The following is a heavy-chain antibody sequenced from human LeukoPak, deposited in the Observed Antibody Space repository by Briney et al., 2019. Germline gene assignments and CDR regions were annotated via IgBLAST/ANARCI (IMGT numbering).Heavy chain of an antibody. Sequence: ASVKVSCKASGYTFTGYYMHWVRPAPGQGLEWMGWINPNSGGTNYAQKFQGRVTITRDTSISTAYMELSRLRSDDTAVYYCARGMDLGFGVVTNYGGYDYWGQGTLVTVSS. D-gene: IGHD3-3*01. CDR3: ARGMDLGFGVVTNYGGYDY. CDR1: GYTFTGYY. J-gene: IGHJ4*02. V-gene: IGHV1-2*02. CDR2: INPNSGGT.